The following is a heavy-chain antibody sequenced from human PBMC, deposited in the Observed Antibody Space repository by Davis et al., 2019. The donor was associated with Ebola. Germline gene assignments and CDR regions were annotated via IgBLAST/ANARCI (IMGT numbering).Heavy chain of an antibody. V-gene: IGHV3-74*01. J-gene: IGHJ4*02. CDR3: ATLPGYY. CDR1: GFPITNYW. D-gene: IGHD1-26*01. Sequence: HTGGSLRLSCAVSGFPITNYWTHWVRQAPGKGLVWVSRIKSDGSTIYADSVKGRFTISRDNAKNTLYLQMNNLRVEDTAVYYCATLPGYYWGQGTLVTVSS. CDR2: IKSDGST.